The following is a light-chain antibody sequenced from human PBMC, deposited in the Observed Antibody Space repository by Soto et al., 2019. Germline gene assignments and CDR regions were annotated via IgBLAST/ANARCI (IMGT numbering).Light chain of an antibody. CDR3: QQYYTTPWT. CDR1: QSVLYRSNNKNY. J-gene: IGKJ1*01. V-gene: IGKV4-1*01. CDR2: WAS. Sequence: DIVMTQSPDSPAVSLGERATINCKSSQSVLYRSNNKNYLAWYQQKPGQPPKLLIYWASTRESGVPDRFTGGGSGTDFTLTISSLQAEDVSVYYCQQYYTTPWTFGQGTKVEIK.